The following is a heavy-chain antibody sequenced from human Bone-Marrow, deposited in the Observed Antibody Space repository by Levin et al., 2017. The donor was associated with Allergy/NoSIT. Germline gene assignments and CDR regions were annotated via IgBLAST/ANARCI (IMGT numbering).Heavy chain of an antibody. CDR2: ISNSGRDI. Sequence: GESLKISCKASGFSFTNDGMTWLRQSRGKGLSWVSYISNSGRDIYYADSVKGRFTVSRDNARKSLYLQMDSLRAEDTGGYYCARQMFDVDGYGYWGPGTQVTVSS. CDR3: ARQMFDVDGYGY. D-gene: IGHD5-24*01. V-gene: IGHV3-48*03. CDR1: GFSFTNDG. J-gene: IGHJ4*02.